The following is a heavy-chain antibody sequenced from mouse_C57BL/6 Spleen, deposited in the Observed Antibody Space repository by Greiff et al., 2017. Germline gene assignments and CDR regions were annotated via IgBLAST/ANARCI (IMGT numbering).Heavy chain of an antibody. CDR1: GYAFSSYW. Sequence: VQLQESGAELVKPGASVKISCKASGYAFSSYWMNWVKPRPGQGLAWIGQIYPGAGDTNYNGKFKGKATLTADKSSSTAYMQLSSLTSEDSAVYVSARDYGSSAYYAMDYWGQGTSVTVSS. CDR2: IYPGAGDT. CDR3: ARDYGSSAYYAMDY. D-gene: IGHD1-1*01. V-gene: IGHV1-80*01. J-gene: IGHJ4*01.